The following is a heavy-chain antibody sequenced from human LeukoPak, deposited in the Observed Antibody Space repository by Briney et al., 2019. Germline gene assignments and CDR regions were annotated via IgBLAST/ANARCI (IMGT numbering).Heavy chain of an antibody. CDR1: GYTFTSYA. J-gene: IGHJ6*04. CDR2: INAGNGNT. D-gene: IGHD2-2*01. CDR3: ARGGRYCSSTSCYYYYGMDV. V-gene: IGHV1-3*01. Sequence: ASVKVSCKASGYTFTSYAMHWVRQAPGQRPEWMGWINAGNGNTKYSQKFQGRVTITRDTSASTAYMELSSLRSEDTAVYYCARGGRYCSSTSCYYYYGMDVWGKGTTVTVSS.